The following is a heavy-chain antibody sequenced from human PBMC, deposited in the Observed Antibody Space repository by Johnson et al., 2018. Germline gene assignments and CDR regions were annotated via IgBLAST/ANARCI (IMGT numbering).Heavy chain of an antibody. D-gene: IGHD1-14*01. Sequence: LVQSGGGLVQPGGSLRLSCAASGFSFSTYAMSWVRQAPGKGLEWVSVSSGSGGRIYHADSVKGRFTISRDNSKNTLYLQMNSLRAEDTALYYCAKKKTGPDVFDFWGQGTMVTVSS. V-gene: IGHV3-23*04. CDR1: GFSFSTYA. CDR3: AKKKTGPDVFDF. CDR2: SSGSGGRI. J-gene: IGHJ3*01.